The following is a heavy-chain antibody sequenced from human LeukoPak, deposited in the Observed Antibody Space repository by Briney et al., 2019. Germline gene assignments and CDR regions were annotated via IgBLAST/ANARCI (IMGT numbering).Heavy chain of an antibody. CDR3: ASEAAAGAHVDY. J-gene: IGHJ4*02. Sequence: GRSLRLSCAASGFTFSSYAMHWVRQAPGKGLEWVAVIWYDGSNKYYADSVKGRFTISRDNSKNTVYLQTNSLRAEDTALYYCASEAAAGAHVDYWGQGTLVIVSS. V-gene: IGHV3-30*04. CDR1: GFTFSSYA. D-gene: IGHD6-13*01. CDR2: IWYDGSNK.